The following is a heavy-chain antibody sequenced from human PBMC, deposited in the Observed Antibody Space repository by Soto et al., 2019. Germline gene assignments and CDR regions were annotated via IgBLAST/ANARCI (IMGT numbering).Heavy chain of an antibody. D-gene: IGHD3-10*01. CDR3: ARVGGFGATTIDY. Sequence: SETLSLTCTVSGGSISSGGYSWSWIRQPPGKGLEWIGYIYHSGSTYYNPSLKSRVTISVDTSKNQFSLKLSSVTAADTAVYYCARVGGFGATTIDYWGQGTLVTVSS. CDR2: IYHSGST. V-gene: IGHV4-30-2*05. J-gene: IGHJ4*02. CDR1: GGSISSGGYS.